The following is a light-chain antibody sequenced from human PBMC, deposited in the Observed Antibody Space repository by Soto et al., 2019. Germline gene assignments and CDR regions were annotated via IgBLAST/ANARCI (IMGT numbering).Light chain of an antibody. J-gene: IGKJ5*01. V-gene: IGKV1-39*01. Sequence: DIQMTQSPSSLSASVGDRVTITCRASESIARHLNWYQQKPGKAPKLLIYAASSLQNGVPSRFRGCGSGTDFTLTISNLQPEDCANYYCQQTYSTLSITFGQGTRLEIK. CDR3: QQTYSTLSIT. CDR2: AAS. CDR1: ESIARH.